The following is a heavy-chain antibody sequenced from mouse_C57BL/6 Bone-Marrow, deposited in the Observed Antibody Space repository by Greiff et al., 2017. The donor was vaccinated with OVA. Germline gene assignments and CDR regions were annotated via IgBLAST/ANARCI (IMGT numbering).Heavy chain of an antibody. J-gene: IGHJ3*01. V-gene: IGHV10-1*01. CDR3: VRQELRFAY. CDR2: IRSKSNNYAT. CDR1: GFSFNTYA. D-gene: IGHD1-1*01. Sequence: GGGLVQPKGSLKLSCAASGFSFNTYAMNWVRQAPGKGLEWVARIRSKSNNYATYYADSVKDRFTISRDDSESMLYLQMNNLKTEDTAMYYCVRQELRFAYWGQGTLVTVSA.